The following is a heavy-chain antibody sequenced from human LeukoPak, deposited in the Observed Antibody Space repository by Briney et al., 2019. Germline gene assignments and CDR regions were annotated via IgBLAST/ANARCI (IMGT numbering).Heavy chain of an antibody. CDR3: ARAPHTGGGPRRLDY. J-gene: IGHJ4*02. CDR2: INPSGGST. V-gene: IGHV1-46*01. CDR1: GYTFTIYY. D-gene: IGHD2-15*01. Sequence: GASVKVSCKASGYTFTIYYMHWVRQAPGQGLEWMGIINPSGGSTSYAQKFQGRVTMTRDTSTSTVYMELSSLRSEDTAVYYCARAPHTGGGPRRLDYWGQGTLVTVSS.